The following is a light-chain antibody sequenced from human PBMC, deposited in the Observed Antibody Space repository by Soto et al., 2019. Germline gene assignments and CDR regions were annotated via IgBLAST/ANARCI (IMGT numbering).Light chain of an antibody. Sequence: DSVMTPSPLSLPVTPGEPASISCRSSQSLLHSNGYNYLDWYLQKPGQSPQLLIYLGSNRASGVPDRFGGSGSGTDFTLEISRVEAEDVGVYYCMRALHAPFTFGPGTKVDIK. CDR2: LGS. CDR1: QSLLHSNGYNY. V-gene: IGKV2-28*01. CDR3: MRALHAPFT. J-gene: IGKJ3*01.